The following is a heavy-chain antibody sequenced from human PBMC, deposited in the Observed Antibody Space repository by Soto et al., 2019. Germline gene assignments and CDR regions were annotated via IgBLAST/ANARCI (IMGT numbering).Heavy chain of an antibody. J-gene: IGHJ6*03. CDR2: IYYSGST. CDR1: GGSISSGGYY. V-gene: IGHV4-31*03. D-gene: IGHD2-15*01. CDR3: AASDRWPYYYYYMDV. Sequence: SETLSLTCTVSGGSISSGGYYWSWIRQHPGKGLEWIGYIYYSGSTYYNPSLKSRVTISVDTSKNQFSLKLSSVTAADTAVYYCAASDRWPYYYYYMDVWGKGTKVTVSS.